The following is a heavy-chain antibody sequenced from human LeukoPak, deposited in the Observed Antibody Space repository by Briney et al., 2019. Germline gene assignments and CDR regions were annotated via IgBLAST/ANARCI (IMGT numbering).Heavy chain of an antibody. CDR2: ISSNGGST. J-gene: IGHJ4*02. Sequence: GGSLRLSCAASGFTVSSNYMTWVRQAPGKGLEYVSAISSNGGSTYYANSVKGRFTISRDNSKNTLYLQMGSLRAEDMAVYYCARDFAGSGSYDYWGQGTLVTVSS. D-gene: IGHD3-10*01. CDR1: GFTVSSNY. CDR3: ARDFAGSGSYDY. V-gene: IGHV3-64*01.